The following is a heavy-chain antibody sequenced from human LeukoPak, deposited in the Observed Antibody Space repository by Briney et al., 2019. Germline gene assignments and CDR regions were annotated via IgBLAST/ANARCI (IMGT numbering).Heavy chain of an antibody. Sequence: SETLSLTCTVSGGSISSYYWSWIRQPPGKGLEWIGYIYYSGSTNYNPSLKSRVTISVDTSKNQFALKLSSVTAADTAVYYCAGGMDYWGQGTLGTVSS. CDR1: GGSISSYY. J-gene: IGHJ4*02. V-gene: IGHV4-59*01. CDR2: IYYSGST. CDR3: AGGMDY.